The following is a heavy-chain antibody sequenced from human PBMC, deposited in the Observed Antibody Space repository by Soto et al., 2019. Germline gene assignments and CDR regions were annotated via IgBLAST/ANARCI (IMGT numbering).Heavy chain of an antibody. J-gene: IGHJ6*02. V-gene: IGHV4-59*08. Sequence: QVQLQESGPGLVKPSETLSLTCTVSDDSSSSYKWSWIRQPPGRRLEWIGYIDSNGGTSYNPSLQSRVTIXIXTPXKQFSLKLSSVTAADTAVYYCVRQGFGSLPGLVDVWGQGTTVTVSS. CDR3: VRQGFGSLPGLVDV. CDR2: IDSNGGT. CDR1: DDSSSSYK. D-gene: IGHD3-10*01.